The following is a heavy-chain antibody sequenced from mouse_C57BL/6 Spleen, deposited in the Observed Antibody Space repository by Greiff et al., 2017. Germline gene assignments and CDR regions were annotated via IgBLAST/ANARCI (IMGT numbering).Heavy chain of an antibody. CDR3: ASGSGNWYFDV. CDR1: EYEFPSHD. V-gene: IGHV5-2*01. D-gene: IGHD1-1*02. CDR2: INSDGGST. J-gene: IGHJ1*03. Sequence: DVMLVESGGGLVQPGESLKLSCESNEYEFPSHDMSWVRKTPEKRLELVAAINSDGGSTYYPDTMERRFIISRDNTKKTLYLQMSSLRSEDTALYYCASGSGNWYFDVWGTGTSVTVSS.